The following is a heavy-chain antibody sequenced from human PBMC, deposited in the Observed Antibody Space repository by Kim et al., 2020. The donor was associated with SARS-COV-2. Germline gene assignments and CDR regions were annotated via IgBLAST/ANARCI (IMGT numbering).Heavy chain of an antibody. Sequence: SNGSSLSTADSVGAPFTISRDHAKKSLSLQMNSLTPEDTAVYYCVREPNYWGQGTLVTVSS. V-gene: IGHV3-11*01. J-gene: IGHJ4*02. CDR2: SNGSSL. CDR3: VREPNY.